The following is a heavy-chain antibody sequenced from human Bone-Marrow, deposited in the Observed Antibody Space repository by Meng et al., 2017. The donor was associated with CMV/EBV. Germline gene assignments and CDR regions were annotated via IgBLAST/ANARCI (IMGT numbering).Heavy chain of an antibody. CDR3: AKCRTVGINYFDY. CDR2: ISGSGGST. J-gene: IGHJ4*02. D-gene: IGHD1-14*01. V-gene: IGHV3-23*01. CDR1: GLTLNSYG. Sequence: ADSGLTLNSYGVGWVRQGTGKGVEWVSAISGSGGSTYYADSVKGRFTISRDNSKNTLYLQMNSLRAEDTAVYYCAKCRTVGINYFDYWGQGTLVTVSS.